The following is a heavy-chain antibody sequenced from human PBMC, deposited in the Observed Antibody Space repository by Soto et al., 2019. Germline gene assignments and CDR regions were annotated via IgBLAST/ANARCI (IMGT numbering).Heavy chain of an antibody. CDR3: ARAALIISRSYYFDS. J-gene: IGHJ4*02. V-gene: IGHV3-48*04. CDR2: ISSSSSTI. D-gene: IGHD2-21*01. CDR1: GFTFSSYS. Sequence: GGSLRLSCAASGFTFSSYSMNWVRQAPGKGLEWVSYISSSSSTIYYADSVKGRFTISRDNAKSTLYLQMNSLRAEDTAVYYCARAALIISRSYYFDSWGQGALVTVSS.